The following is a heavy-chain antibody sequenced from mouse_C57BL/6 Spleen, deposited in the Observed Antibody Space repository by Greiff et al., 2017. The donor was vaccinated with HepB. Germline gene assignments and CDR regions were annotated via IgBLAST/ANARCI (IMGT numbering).Heavy chain of an antibody. CDR2: IHPNSGST. J-gene: IGHJ4*01. CDR1: GYTFTSYW. V-gene: IGHV1-64*01. D-gene: IGHD1-1*01. CDR3: AIITTVVPYAMDY. Sequence: QVQLKQPGAELVKPGASVKLSCKASGYTFTSYWMHWVKQRPGQGLEWIGMIHPNSGSTNYNEKFKSKATLTVDKSSSTAYMQLSSLTSEDSAVYYCAIITTVVPYAMDYWGQGTSVTVSS.